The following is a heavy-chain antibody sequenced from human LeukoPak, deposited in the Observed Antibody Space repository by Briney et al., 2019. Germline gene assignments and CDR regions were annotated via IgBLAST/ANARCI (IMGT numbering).Heavy chain of an antibody. CDR1: GYTFTGYY. Sequence: GASVKVSCKASGYTFTGYYMHWVRQAPGQGLEWMGWINPNSGGTNYAQKFQGRVTMTRDTSISTVYMELSRLRPDDTALYYCARTLYIAAVPGGFDYWGQGTLVTVSS. D-gene: IGHD6-13*01. V-gene: IGHV1-2*02. J-gene: IGHJ4*02. CDR3: ARTLYIAAVPGGFDY. CDR2: INPNSGGT.